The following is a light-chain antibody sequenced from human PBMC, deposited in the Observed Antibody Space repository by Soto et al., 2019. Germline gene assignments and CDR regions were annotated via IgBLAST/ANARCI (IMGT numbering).Light chain of an antibody. CDR3: SA. J-gene: IGKJ2*01. CDR1: QRISRW. V-gene: IGKV1-5*03. CDR2: MAS. Sequence: DIQMTQSPSTLSPSVGDTVTITCRASQRISRWLAWYQQKPGKAPNLVIYMASSLESGVTSRFSASASGSEITLTIRSLQPDDFATYSPSAFGQGTKLEIK.